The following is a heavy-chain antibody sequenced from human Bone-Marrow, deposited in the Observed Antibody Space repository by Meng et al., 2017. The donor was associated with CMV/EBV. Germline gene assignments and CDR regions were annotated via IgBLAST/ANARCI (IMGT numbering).Heavy chain of an antibody. CDR1: GGTFSRYT. Sequence: SVKVSCKASGGTFSRYTISWVRQAPGQGLEWMGRIIPILGIANYAQKFQGRVTITADKSTSTAYMELSSLRSEDTAVYYCARVSDLWGENWFDPWGQGRLVTVSS. V-gene: IGHV1-69*02. D-gene: IGHD3-10*01. CDR2: IIPILGIA. J-gene: IGHJ5*02. CDR3: ARVSDLWGENWFDP.